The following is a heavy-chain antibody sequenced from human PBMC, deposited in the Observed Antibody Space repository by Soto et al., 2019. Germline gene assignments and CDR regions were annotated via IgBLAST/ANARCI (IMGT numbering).Heavy chain of an antibody. J-gene: IGHJ4*02. D-gene: IGHD3-22*01. CDR3: AKLAQVVVITKVLYDY. V-gene: IGHV3-23*01. CDR2: ISGSGGST. CDR1: GFTFSSYA. Sequence: RLSCAASGFTFSSYAMSWVRQAPGKGLEWVSAISGSGGSTYYADSVKGRFTISRDNSKNTLYLQMNSLRAEDTAVYYCAKLAQVVVITKVLYDYWGQGTLVTVSS.